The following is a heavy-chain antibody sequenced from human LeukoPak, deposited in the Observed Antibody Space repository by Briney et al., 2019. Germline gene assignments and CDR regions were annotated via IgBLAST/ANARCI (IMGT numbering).Heavy chain of an antibody. J-gene: IGHJ6*03. CDR2: INPNSGVT. CDR3: AKDRYGDYEAPFHYYMDA. Sequence: ASVTVSFTASGYTFSGFYIHWVRQAPGQGLEWMGWINPNSGVTNYAQKLQGRVTITRDTSIDTAYMQLSRLRSDDTAVYYCAKDRYGDYEAPFHYYMDAWGRGTTVTVSS. CDR1: GYTFSGFY. V-gene: IGHV1-2*02. D-gene: IGHD5-12*01.